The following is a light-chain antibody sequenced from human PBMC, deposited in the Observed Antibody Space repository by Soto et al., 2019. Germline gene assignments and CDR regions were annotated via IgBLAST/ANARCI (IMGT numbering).Light chain of an antibody. V-gene: IGKV3-20*01. J-gene: IGKJ1*01. CDR3: QRYGTSPWS. CDR1: ESITSTY. Sequence: IVLTQSPGTLSLSPGERATLYCRASESITSTYLSWYQQKPGRPPRLVIYGAFNRATGVPDRFSATGSGTYFSLTISGLEPEDSAVYFCQRYGTSPWSFGQGTKLEIK. CDR2: GAF.